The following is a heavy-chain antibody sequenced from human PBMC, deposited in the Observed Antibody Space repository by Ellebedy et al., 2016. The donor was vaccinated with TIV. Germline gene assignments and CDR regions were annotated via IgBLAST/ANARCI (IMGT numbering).Heavy chain of an antibody. CDR2: ISYDGSNK. V-gene: IGHV3-30*18. CDR3: AKDESYIAAAGTDAFDI. D-gene: IGHD6-13*01. CDR1: GFTFSSYG. J-gene: IGHJ3*02. Sequence: GESLKISXAASGFTFSSYGMHWVRQAPGKGLEWVAVISYDGSNKYYADSVKGRFTISRDNSKNTLYLQMNSLRAEDTAVYYCAKDESYIAAAGTDAFDIWGQGTMVTVSS.